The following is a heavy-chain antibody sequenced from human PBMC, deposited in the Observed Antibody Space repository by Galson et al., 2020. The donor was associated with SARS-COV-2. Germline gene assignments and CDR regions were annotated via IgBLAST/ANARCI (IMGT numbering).Heavy chain of an antibody. J-gene: IGHJ3*02. V-gene: IGHV3-53*04. Sequence: GGSLRLSCAASGFTVIGNYMSWVRQAPGKGLEWVSIIYSDGSTSYIDSVKGRFTISRHNSKNTMYLQMNSLRPEDSAMYYCARVQAEAFDIWGQGTMVTVSS. CDR1: GFTVIGNY. CDR3: ARVQAEAFDI. CDR2: IYSDGST.